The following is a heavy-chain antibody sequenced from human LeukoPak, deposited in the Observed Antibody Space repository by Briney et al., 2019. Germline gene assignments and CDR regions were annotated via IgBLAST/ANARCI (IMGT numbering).Heavy chain of an antibody. Sequence: SETLSLTCTVSGGSIDGQYWSWIRQPPGKGLEWIGEINHSGSTNYNPSLKSRVTISGDTSKNQFSLKLSSVTAADTAVYYCARGRSRLAVLRPYFDYWGQGTLVTVSS. V-gene: IGHV4-34*01. CDR2: INHSGST. D-gene: IGHD4/OR15-4a*01. CDR3: ARGRSRLAVLRPYFDY. J-gene: IGHJ4*02. CDR1: GGSIDGQY.